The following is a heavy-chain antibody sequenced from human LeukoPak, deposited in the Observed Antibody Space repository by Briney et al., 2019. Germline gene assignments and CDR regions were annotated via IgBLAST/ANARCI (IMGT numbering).Heavy chain of an antibody. CDR1: GFTFSSYA. CDR3: AKELFYGSGSYDYYYYMDV. CDR2: ITGSGGST. D-gene: IGHD3-10*01. V-gene: IGHV3-23*01. J-gene: IGHJ6*03. Sequence: GGSLRLSCAASGFTFSSYAMSWVRQAPGKGLEWVSAITGSGGSTYYADSVKGRFTISRDNSKNTLYLQMNSLRAEDTAVYYCAKELFYGSGSYDYYYYMDVWGKGTTVTVPS.